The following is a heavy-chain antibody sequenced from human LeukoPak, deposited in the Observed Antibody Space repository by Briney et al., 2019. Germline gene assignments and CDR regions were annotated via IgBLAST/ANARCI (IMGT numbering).Heavy chain of an antibody. V-gene: IGHV4-38-2*02. CDR1: GYSISSGNY. CDR3: ARDGDFYYFDY. CDR2: IYHSGST. Sequence: SETLSLTCTVSGYSISSGNYWGRIRQPPGEGPEWIGSIYHSGSTYYNPSLKSRVSISVDTSKNQFSLRLSSVTAADTAVYYCARDGDFYYFDYWGQGTLVTVSS. J-gene: IGHJ4*02.